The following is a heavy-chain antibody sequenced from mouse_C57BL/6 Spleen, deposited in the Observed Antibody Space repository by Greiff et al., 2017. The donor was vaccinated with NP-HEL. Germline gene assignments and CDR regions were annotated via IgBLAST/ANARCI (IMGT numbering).Heavy chain of an antibody. D-gene: IGHD1-1*01. V-gene: IGHV2-2*01. CDR2: IWSGGST. J-gene: IGHJ2*01. CDR1: GFSLTRYG. Sequence: QVQLKQSGPGLVQPSQSLSITCTVSGFSLTRYGVHWVRQSPGKGLEWLGVIWSGGSTDYNAAFISRLSISKDNSKSQVFVKMNSLQADDTAIYYCARNYGSSRYYFDYWGQGTTLTVSS. CDR3: ARNYGSSRYYFDY.